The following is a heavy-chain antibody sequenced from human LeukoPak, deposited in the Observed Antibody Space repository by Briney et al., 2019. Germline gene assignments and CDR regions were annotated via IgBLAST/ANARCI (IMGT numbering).Heavy chain of an antibody. D-gene: IGHD4-17*01. CDR1: GFTFSSYG. CDR3: ARDGLRDYGGNWFDP. J-gene: IGHJ5*02. CDR2: ISDDGSNK. V-gene: IGHV3-30*03. Sequence: GGSLRLSCAASGFTFSSYGMHWVRQAPGKGLEWVAVISDDGSNKYYADSVKGRFTISRDNAKNSLYLQMNSLRAEDTAVYYCARDGLRDYGGNWFDPWGQGTLVTVSS.